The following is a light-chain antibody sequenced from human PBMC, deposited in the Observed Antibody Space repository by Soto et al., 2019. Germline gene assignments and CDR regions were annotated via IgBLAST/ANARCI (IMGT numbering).Light chain of an antibody. V-gene: IGKV1-9*01. CDR1: QGISRY. Sequence: QLTQSPCSLSASIGDRATITCRASQGISRYLGWYQQKPGKAPNLLIYDASTLHSGVPSRFSGSGSGTEFTLTINSLQPDDFATYYCQQYHIYSGTFGQGTKVDIK. CDR2: DAS. J-gene: IGKJ1*01. CDR3: QQYHIYSGT.